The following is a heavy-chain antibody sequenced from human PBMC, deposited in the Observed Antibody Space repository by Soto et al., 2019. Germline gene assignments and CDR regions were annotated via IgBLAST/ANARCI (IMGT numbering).Heavy chain of an antibody. D-gene: IGHD6-13*01. V-gene: IGHV1-24*01. Sequence: GASVKVSCKVSGYTLTELSMHWVRQAPGKGLEWMGGFDPEDGETIYAQKFQGRVTMTEDTSTDTAYMELSSLRSEDTAVYYCATAGVVGSSWYYYYGMDVWGQRTTVTVSS. J-gene: IGHJ6*02. CDR1: GYTLTELS. CDR3: ATAGVVGSSWYYYYGMDV. CDR2: FDPEDGET.